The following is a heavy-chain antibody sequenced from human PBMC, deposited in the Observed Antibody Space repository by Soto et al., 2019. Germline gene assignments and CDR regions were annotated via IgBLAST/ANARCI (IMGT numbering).Heavy chain of an antibody. CDR3: ARWSYLDY. J-gene: IGHJ4*02. V-gene: IGHV3-23*01. Sequence: GGSLRLSCAASGFSFGSYALGWVRQAPGKGLEWVSTISGSDGKTFYADSVKGRFSISRDTSQSTLYLQMNSLRADDTAMYYCARWSYLDYWGQGTRVTVSS. CDR1: GFSFGSYA. CDR2: ISGSDGKT. D-gene: IGHD3-3*01.